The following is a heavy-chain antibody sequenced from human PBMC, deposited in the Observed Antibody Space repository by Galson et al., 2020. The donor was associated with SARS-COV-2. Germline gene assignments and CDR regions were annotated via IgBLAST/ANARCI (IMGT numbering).Heavy chain of an antibody. CDR2: IDPEDGET. J-gene: IGHJ4*02. CDR3: ATDAGLDY. V-gene: IGHV1-24*01. CDR1: GYTLTELS. Sequence: ASVNDTCKVSGYTLTELSIHWLRQAPGKGRDGMGGIDPEDGETIYAQKLQGRVTMTEDTSTDTAYMELSRLRSADTAVYYCATDAGLDYWGQGTLVTVSS.